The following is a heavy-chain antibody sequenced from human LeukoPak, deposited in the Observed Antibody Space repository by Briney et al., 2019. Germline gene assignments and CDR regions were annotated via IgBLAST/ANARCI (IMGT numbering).Heavy chain of an antibody. Sequence: SETLSLICAVYGGSFSGYYWSWIRQPPGKGLEWIGEINHSGSTNYNPSLKSRVTISVDTSKNQFSLKLSSVTAADTAVYYCASLNFYCSGGSCYSDYWGQGTLVTVSS. CDR2: INHSGST. J-gene: IGHJ4*02. D-gene: IGHD2-15*01. V-gene: IGHV4-34*01. CDR3: ASLNFYCSGGSCYSDY. CDR1: GGSFSGYY.